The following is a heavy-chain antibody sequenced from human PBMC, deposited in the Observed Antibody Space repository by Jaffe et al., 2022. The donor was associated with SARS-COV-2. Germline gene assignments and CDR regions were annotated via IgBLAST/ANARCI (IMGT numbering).Heavy chain of an antibody. V-gene: IGHV3-30*04. D-gene: IGHD3-10*01. J-gene: IGHJ4*02. Sequence: QVQLVESGGGVVQPGGSLRLSCAASGFTFNSYTLHWLRQAPGKGLEWVAFISFDGSDNYYADSVKGRFTISRDNSKNTLFLQMDSLRAEDTAVYYCSRYLIRGVPLDYWGQGTLVTVSS. CDR2: ISFDGSDN. CDR1: GFTFNSYT. CDR3: SRYLIRGVPLDY.